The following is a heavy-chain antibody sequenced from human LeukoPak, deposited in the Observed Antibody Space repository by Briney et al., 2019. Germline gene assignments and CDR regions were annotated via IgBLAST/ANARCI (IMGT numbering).Heavy chain of an antibody. CDR2: IDPDDSGS. J-gene: IGHJ3*01. Sequence: GGSLRLSCAASGFTFSSYAMSWVRQAPGEGLVWVSRIDPDDSGSSYADSVKGRFTISRDNAKNTLWPQMNSLRADDTAVYYCAGVRAGANRAFDVWGQGTVVAVSS. V-gene: IGHV3-74*01. D-gene: IGHD4/OR15-4a*01. CDR3: AGVRAGANRAFDV. CDR1: GFTFSSYA.